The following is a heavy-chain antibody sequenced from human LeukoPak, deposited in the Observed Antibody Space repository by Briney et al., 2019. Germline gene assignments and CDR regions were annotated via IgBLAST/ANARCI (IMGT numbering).Heavy chain of an antibody. CDR2: IVVGGGNT. J-gene: IGHJ4*02. CDR3: ATDDVTTGTKTALGY. D-gene: IGHD1-1*01. V-gene: IGHV1-58*01. CDR1: GFTFTSSA. Sequence: SVKVSCKASGFTFTSSAVQWVRQARGQGLEWIGWIVVGGGNTNYAQKFQERVTVNRDMSTSTAYMELSSLRSEDTAVYYCATDDVTTGTKTALGYWGQGTLVTVSS.